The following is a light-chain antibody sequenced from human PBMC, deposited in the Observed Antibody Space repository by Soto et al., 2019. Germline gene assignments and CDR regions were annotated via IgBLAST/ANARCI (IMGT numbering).Light chain of an antibody. Sequence: DIQMTQSPSTLSASVGDRVTITCRASQSISSWLAWDQQKPGKAPKLLIYKASSLQSGVPSRFSGSGSGTEFTPTISSLQPDDFAPYYCQQYNSYSTFGQGTKVEIK. J-gene: IGKJ1*01. CDR1: QSISSW. V-gene: IGKV1-5*03. CDR3: QQYNSYST. CDR2: KAS.